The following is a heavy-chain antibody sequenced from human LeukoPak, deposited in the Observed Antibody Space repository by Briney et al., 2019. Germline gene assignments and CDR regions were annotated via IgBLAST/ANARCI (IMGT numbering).Heavy chain of an antibody. V-gene: IGHV4-59*08. CDR1: GGSFSNYY. Sequence: SETLSLTCAVYGGSFSNYYWSWIRQPPGKGLEWIGYIYYSGSTNYNPSLKSRVTISVDTSKNQFSLKLSSVTAADTAVYYCARQWELRGWFDPWGQGTLVTVSS. D-gene: IGHD1-26*01. J-gene: IGHJ5*02. CDR2: IYYSGST. CDR3: ARQWELRGWFDP.